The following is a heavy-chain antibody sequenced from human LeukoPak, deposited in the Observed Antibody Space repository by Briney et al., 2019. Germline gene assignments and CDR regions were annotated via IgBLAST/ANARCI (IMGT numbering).Heavy chain of an antibody. CDR1: GGSFSGYY. D-gene: IGHD1-1*01. V-gene: IGHV4-34*01. J-gene: IGHJ4*02. Sequence: MPSETLSLTCAAYGGSFSGYYWSWIRQPPGKGLEWIGEINHSGSTNYNPSLKSRVTISVDTSKNQFSLKLSSVTAADTAVYYCARDKYNWNDEAFDYWGQGTLVTVSS. CDR2: INHSGST. CDR3: ARDKYNWNDEAFDY.